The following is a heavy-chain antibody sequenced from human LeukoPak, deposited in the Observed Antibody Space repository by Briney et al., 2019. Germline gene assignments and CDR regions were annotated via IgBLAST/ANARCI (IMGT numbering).Heavy chain of an antibody. CDR2: IYTSGST. D-gene: IGHD4-17*01. V-gene: IGHV4-61*02. CDR3: ARAGYGVSDFDY. Sequence: PSETLSLTCTVSGGSISSGSYYWSWIRQPAGKGLEWIGRIYTSGSTNYNPSLKSRVTISVDTSKNQFSLKLSSVTAADTAVYYCARAGYGVSDFDYWGQGTLVTVSS. J-gene: IGHJ4*02. CDR1: GGSISSGSYY.